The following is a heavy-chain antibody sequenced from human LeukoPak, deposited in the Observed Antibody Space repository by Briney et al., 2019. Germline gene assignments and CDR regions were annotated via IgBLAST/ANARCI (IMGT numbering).Heavy chain of an antibody. CDR2: IYYSGST. J-gene: IGHJ4*02. V-gene: IGHV4-39*07. D-gene: IGHD5-24*01. CDR3: ARTDRDGHNHVRFDY. Sequence: PSETLSLTCTVSGGSISSSSYYWGWIRQPPGKGLERIGSIYYSGSTYYNPSLKSRVTISVDTSKNQFSLKLSSVTAADTAMYYCARTDRDGHNHVRFDYWGQGTLVTVSS. CDR1: GGSISSSSYY.